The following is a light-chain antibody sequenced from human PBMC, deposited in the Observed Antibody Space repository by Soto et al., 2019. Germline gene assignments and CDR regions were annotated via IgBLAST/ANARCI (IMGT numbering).Light chain of an antibody. Sequence: QSVLTQPASVSGSPGQSITICCTGTSSDGGGYNYVYWYQQHPGKAPKLMIYEVSNRPSGVSNRFSGSKSGTTPSLTIPGLQDKDERDYYCSSYTTATTYVFGTGPNVTV. CDR1: SSDGGGYNY. CDR2: EVS. CDR3: SSYTTATTYV. J-gene: IGLJ1*01. V-gene: IGLV2-14*01.